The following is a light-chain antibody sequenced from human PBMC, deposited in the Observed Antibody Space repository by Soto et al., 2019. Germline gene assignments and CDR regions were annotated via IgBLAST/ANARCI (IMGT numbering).Light chain of an antibody. CDR1: SSNIGSNY. V-gene: IGLV1-47*01. Sequence: QSALTQPPSASGTPGQRVTISCSGSSSNIGSNYVYWYQQLPGTAPKLLIYRNNQRPSGVPDRFSGSKSGTSASLAISGLRSEDEADYYCAAWDASLSGYVFGTVTKVTVL. CDR3: AAWDASLSGYV. J-gene: IGLJ1*01. CDR2: RNN.